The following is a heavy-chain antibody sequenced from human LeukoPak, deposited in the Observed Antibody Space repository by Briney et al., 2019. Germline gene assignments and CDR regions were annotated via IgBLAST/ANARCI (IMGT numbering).Heavy chain of an antibody. Sequence: GASVKVSCKASGYTFTGYYMHWVRQAPGQGLEWMGWINPDSGGTNYAQKFQGRVTMTRDTSISTAYMELSRLRSDDTAVYYCACRGYSYGTVFYYYYMDVWGKGTTVTISS. V-gene: IGHV1-2*02. J-gene: IGHJ6*03. D-gene: IGHD5-18*01. CDR3: ACRGYSYGTVFYYYYMDV. CDR1: GYTFTGYY. CDR2: INPDSGGT.